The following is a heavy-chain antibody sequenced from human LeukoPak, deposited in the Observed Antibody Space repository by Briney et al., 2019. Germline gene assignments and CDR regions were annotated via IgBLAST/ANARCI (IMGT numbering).Heavy chain of an antibody. Sequence: SETLSLTCTVSGGSISSSRYYWGWLRQPPGKGLEWIGSIYYSGSTYYNPSLKTRVTISADTSKNQFSLKLSSVTAADTAVYYCARHAAPGGGDGLDYWGQGTLVTVSS. CDR1: GGSISSSRYY. CDR3: ARHAAPGGGDGLDY. J-gene: IGHJ4*02. CDR2: IYYSGST. D-gene: IGHD2-21*02. V-gene: IGHV4-39*01.